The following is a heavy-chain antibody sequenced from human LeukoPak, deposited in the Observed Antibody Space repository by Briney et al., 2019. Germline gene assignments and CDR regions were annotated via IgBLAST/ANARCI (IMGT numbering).Heavy chain of an antibody. D-gene: IGHD5-18*01. V-gene: IGHV4-34*01. CDR3: ARGRQLWFNAFDI. Sequence: PSETLSLTCAVYGGSFSGYYWSWIRQPPGKGLEWIGEINHSGSTNYNPSLKSRVTISVDTSKNQFPLKLSSVTAADTAVYYCARGRQLWFNAFDIWGQGTMVTVSS. J-gene: IGHJ3*02. CDR1: GGSFSGYY. CDR2: INHSGST.